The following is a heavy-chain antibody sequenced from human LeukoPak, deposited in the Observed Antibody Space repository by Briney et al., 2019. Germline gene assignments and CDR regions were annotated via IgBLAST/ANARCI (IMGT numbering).Heavy chain of an antibody. J-gene: IGHJ6*02. CDR2: FYHSGST. CDR3: GCHVTAAGTLVANGMDV. Sequence: SQTLSLTCAVSGGSISSGGYSWSWIRQPPGKGLEWIGYFYHSGSTYYNPSLKSRVTISVDRSKNQFSLKLSSVTAADTAVYYCGCHVTAAGTLVANGMDVWGQGTTVTVSS. D-gene: IGHD6-13*01. CDR1: GGSISSGGYS. V-gene: IGHV4-30-2*01.